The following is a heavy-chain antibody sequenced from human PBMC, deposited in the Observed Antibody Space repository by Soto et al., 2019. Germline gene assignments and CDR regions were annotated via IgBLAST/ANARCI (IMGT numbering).Heavy chain of an antibody. Sequence: SVKVSCKASGGTFSSYAISWVRQAPGQGLEWMGGIIPIFGTANYAQKFQGRVTITADKSTSTAYMELSSLRSEDTAVYYCARDYSSGWYYFDYWGQGTLVTVSS. CDR3: ARDYSSGWYYFDY. CDR2: IIPIFGTA. J-gene: IGHJ4*02. V-gene: IGHV1-69*06. CDR1: GGTFSSYA. D-gene: IGHD6-19*01.